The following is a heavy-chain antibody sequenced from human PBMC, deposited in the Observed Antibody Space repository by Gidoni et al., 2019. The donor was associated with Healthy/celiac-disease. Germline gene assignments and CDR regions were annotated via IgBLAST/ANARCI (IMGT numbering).Heavy chain of an antibody. D-gene: IGHD6-13*01. CDR3: ARLEGSLKNLGFDP. Sequence: QVQLQESGPGLVKPSQTLSLTCTVSGGSISSGSYYWSWIRQPAGKGLEWIGRIYTSGSTNYNPSLKSRVTISVDTSKNQFSLKLSSVTAADTAVYYCARLEGSLKNLGFDPWGQGTLVTVSS. CDR2: IYTSGST. J-gene: IGHJ5*02. CDR1: GGSISSGSYY. V-gene: IGHV4-61*02.